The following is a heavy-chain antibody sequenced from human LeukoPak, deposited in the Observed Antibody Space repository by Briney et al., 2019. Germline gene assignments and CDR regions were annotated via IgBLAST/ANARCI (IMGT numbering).Heavy chain of an antibody. D-gene: IGHD3-22*01. J-gene: IGHJ4*02. V-gene: IGHV3-21*01. CDR1: GFTVSSNY. CDR2: ISGLSDYI. Sequence: GGSLRLSCAASGFTVSSNYMSWVRQAPGKGLEWVASISGLSDYIYYADSVKGRFTISRDNAKNSLYLQMNSLRAEDTAVYYCARAPLGSSGYRYWGQGTLVTVSS. CDR3: ARAPLGSSGYRY.